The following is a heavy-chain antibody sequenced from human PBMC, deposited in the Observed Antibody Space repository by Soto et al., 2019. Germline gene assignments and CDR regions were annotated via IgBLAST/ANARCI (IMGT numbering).Heavy chain of an antibody. CDR2: VNPILSLS. D-gene: IGHD3-10*01. CDR1: GETFSFYS. CDR3: ATSYGSGYRAFDY. J-gene: IGHJ4*02. V-gene: IGHV1-69*02. Sequence: QVQLVQSGAEVKRPGSSVKVSCKASGETFSFYSINWGRQAPGLGLEWMGRVNPILSLSNYAQRFQGRVTMTADKSTSTAYMVISSLRSEDTAIYYCATSYGSGYRAFDYWGQGAQVIVSS.